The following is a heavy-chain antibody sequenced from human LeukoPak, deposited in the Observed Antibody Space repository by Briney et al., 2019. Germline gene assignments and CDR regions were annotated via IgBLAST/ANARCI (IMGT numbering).Heavy chain of an antibody. CDR3: ARAHGWVEGYYYYYYMDV. CDR1: GFTFSSYA. J-gene: IGHJ6*03. CDR2: ISYDGSNK. Sequence: PGGSLRLSCAASGFTFSSYAMHWVRQAPGKGLEWVAVISYDGSNKYYADSVKGRFTISRDNSKNTLYLQMNSLRAEDTAVYYCARAHGWVEGYYYYYYMDVWGKGTTVTVSS. D-gene: IGHD1-1*01. V-gene: IGHV3-30*04.